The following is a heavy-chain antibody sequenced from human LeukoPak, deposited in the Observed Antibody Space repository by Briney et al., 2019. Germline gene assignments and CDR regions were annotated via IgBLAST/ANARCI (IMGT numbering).Heavy chain of an antibody. CDR2: IYHSGST. D-gene: IGHD3-10*01. CDR1: GGSFSGYY. CDR3: ARHIRFGELFVDV. J-gene: IGHJ6*04. Sequence: SETLSLTCAVYGGSFSGYYWSWIRQPPGKGLEWIGYIYHSGSTYYNPSLKSRVTISVDTSKDQFSLSLGSVTVADVAVYYCARHIRFGELFVDVWGKGTTVTVSS. V-gene: IGHV4-34*01.